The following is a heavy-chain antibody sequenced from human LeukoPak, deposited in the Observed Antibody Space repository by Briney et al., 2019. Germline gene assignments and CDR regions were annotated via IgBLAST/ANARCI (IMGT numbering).Heavy chain of an antibody. CDR1: GVTFSSYV. J-gene: IGHJ3*01. CDR3: AKGKVNHDGALDA. V-gene: IGHV3-23*01. D-gene: IGHD2-21*01. CDR2: ISGSGGGT. Sequence: GGSLRLSCEASGVTFSSYVMSWVRQAPGKGPEWVSGISGSGGGTYYADSVKGRFAISRDNSKNTLYLQMNSLRAEDTAVYYCAKGKVNHDGALDAWGQGTLVTVSS.